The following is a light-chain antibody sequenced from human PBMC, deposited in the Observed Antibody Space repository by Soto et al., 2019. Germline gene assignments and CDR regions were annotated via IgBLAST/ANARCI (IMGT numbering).Light chain of an antibody. V-gene: IGLV2-14*01. CDR2: EVS. CDR3: SSYTSSSTHYV. Sequence: QSVLTQPASVSGSPGQSITISCTGTSSDVGGYNYVSWYQQHPGKAPKLMIYEVSNRPSGVSNRFSGSKSGNTASLTISGLQAEDEADYYCSSYTSSSTHYVFGTGTKLTV. CDR1: SSDVGGYNY. J-gene: IGLJ1*01.